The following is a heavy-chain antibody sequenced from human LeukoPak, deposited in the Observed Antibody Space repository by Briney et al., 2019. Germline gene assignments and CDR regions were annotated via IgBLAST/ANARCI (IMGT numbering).Heavy chain of an antibody. CDR2: INTDGSNT. D-gene: IGHD3-16*01. J-gene: IGHJ3*01. CDR3: ARDFLHLGG. Sequence: GGSLRLSCAASGFTFDDYGMSWVRQAPGKGLEWVSGINTDGSNTNYADSVKGRFTISRDNAKNTLYLQMSSLRAEDTAVYYCARDFLHLGGWGQGTMVTVSS. V-gene: IGHV3-20*04. CDR1: GFTFDDYG.